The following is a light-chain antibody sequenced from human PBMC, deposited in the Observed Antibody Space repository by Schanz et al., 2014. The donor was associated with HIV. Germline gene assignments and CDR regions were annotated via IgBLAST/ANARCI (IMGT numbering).Light chain of an antibody. CDR1: SSNVGGYNY. J-gene: IGLJ2*01. V-gene: IGLV2-14*03. CDR3: CSYAGTTTHWI. Sequence: QSALTQPPSASGSRGQSVAISCTGSSSNVGGYNYVSWYQQHPGKAPKLMIYDVSDRPSGVSNRFSGSKSGNTASLTISGRQPEDEAEYFCCSYAGTTTHWIFGGGTKLTVL. CDR2: DVS.